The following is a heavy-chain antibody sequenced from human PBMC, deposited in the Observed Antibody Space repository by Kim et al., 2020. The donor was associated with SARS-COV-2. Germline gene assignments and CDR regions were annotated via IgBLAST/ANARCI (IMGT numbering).Heavy chain of an antibody. CDR1: GFTFSSYG. D-gene: IGHD6-13*01. CDR3: ARDRGSSWYDHHY. V-gene: IGHV3-33*01. CDR2: IWYDGSNK. Sequence: GGSLRLSCAASGFTFSSYGMHWVRQAPGKGLEWVAVIWYDGSNKYYADSVKGRFTISRDNSKNTLYLQMNSLRAEDTAVYYCARDRGSSWYDHHYWGQGTLVTVSS. J-gene: IGHJ4*02.